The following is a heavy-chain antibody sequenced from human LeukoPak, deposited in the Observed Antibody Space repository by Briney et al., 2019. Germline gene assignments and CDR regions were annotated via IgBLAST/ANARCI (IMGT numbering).Heavy chain of an antibody. V-gene: IGHV3-48*04. J-gene: IGHJ6*03. CDR2: ISSSSGTI. Sequence: GGSLRLSCATSGFTFSSYSMNWVRQAPGKGLEWVSYISSSSGTIYNADSVTGRFTISRDNAKNSLYLQMNSLRAEDTALYYCARGQGDFWSGYYYYYYMDVWGKGTTVTVSS. CDR3: ARGQGDFWSGYYYYYYMDV. D-gene: IGHD3-3*01. CDR1: GFTFSSYS.